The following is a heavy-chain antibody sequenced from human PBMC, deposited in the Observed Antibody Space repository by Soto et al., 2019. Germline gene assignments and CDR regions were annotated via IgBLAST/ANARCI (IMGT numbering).Heavy chain of an antibody. J-gene: IGHJ4*02. CDR3: ARERPYYGFDY. CDR1: GGSVSTAGYY. D-gene: IGHD3-10*01. V-gene: IGHV4-61*08. CDR2: ISYSGST. Sequence: ASETLSLTCNVSGGSVSTAGYYWSWIRQPPGKGLEWIGYISYSGSTNYSPSLKSRVAISADTSKNQFSLNLSSVTAADTAVYFCARERPYYGFDYWGQGSLVTVSS.